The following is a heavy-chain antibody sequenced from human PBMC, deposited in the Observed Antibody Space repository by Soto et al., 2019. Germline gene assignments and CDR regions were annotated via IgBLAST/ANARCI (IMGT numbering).Heavy chain of an antibody. CDR2: IHYSGST. CDR1: GDSIGTTHSY. CDR3: ARHEGNGNVWPLDY. V-gene: IGHV4-39*01. Sequence: SETLSLTCTVSGDSIGTTHSYWAWIRQSPGKGLEWIGNIHYSGSTYYMPSLRSRATLSVDTSKNQFSLRLTSVTAEDTAVYYCARHEGNGNVWPLDYWGQGILVTVSS. J-gene: IGHJ4*02. D-gene: IGHD2-8*01.